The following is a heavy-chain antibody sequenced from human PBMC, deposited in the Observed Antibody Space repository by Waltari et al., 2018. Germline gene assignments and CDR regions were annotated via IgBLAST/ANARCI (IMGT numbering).Heavy chain of an antibody. CDR3: AKEYVRFLESPYYMDV. Sequence: QVQLVESGGGVVQPGRSLRLSCAASGFTFSSYGMHWVRQAPGKGLGWVEVISKKGSNKCYGDSVKGRFTISRDKSKNTLYLQMNSRRAEDAAGYYCAKEYVRFLESPYYMDVWGKGTTVTISS. CDR2: ISKKGSNK. V-gene: IGHV3-30*18. J-gene: IGHJ6*03. CDR1: GFTFSSYG. D-gene: IGHD3-3*01.